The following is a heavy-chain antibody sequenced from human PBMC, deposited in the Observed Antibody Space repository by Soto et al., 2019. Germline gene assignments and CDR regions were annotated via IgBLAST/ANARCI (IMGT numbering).Heavy chain of an antibody. CDR2: INPNSGGT. D-gene: IGHD2-2*02. CDR1: GYTFTGYY. CDR3: AIDLGPAAISFGMDV. J-gene: IGHJ6*02. V-gene: IGHV1-2*04. Sequence: ASVKVSCKASGYTFTGYYMHWVRQAPGQGLEWMGWINPNSGGTNYAQKFQGWVTMTRDTSISTAYMELSRLRSDDTAVYYCAIDLGPAAISFGMDVRGQRTTVTVSS.